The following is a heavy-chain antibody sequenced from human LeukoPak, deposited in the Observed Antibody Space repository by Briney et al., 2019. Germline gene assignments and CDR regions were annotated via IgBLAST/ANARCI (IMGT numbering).Heavy chain of an antibody. CDR2: ISTTGGNT. Sequence: GGSLRLSCAASGFTFISNAMCWVRQAPGKGLEWVSAISTTGGNTYYADSVKGRFTISRDNSKNTMYLQMNSLRGEDTAVYYCAKERVICSGGTCYTVGFDYWGQGALVTVSS. J-gene: IGHJ4*02. V-gene: IGHV3-23*01. CDR1: GFTFISNA. D-gene: IGHD2-15*01. CDR3: AKERVICSGGTCYTVGFDY.